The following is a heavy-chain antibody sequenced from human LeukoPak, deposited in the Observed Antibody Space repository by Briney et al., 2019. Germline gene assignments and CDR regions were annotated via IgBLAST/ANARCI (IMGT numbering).Heavy chain of an antibody. CDR1: GFIFSSYP. Sequence: PGGSLRLSCAASGFIFSSYPMSWVRQAPGKGLEWVLVITGSGGNTYYADSVKGRFTISKDNSKNTVYLQMSSLRVDDTAVYYCAKAASSSWPSYYYGMDVWGQGTTVTVSS. D-gene: IGHD6-13*01. CDR2: ITGSGGNT. J-gene: IGHJ6*02. V-gene: IGHV3-23*01. CDR3: AKAASSSWPSYYYGMDV.